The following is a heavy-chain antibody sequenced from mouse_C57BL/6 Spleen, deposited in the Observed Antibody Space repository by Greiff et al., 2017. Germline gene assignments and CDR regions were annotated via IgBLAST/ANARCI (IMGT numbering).Heavy chain of an antibody. CDR3: ARSFAY. Sequence: EVQRVESGGGLVKPGGSLTLSCAASGFTFSDYGMHWVRQAPEEGREWVAYISSCSSTNYYAHTVTSRFTISSDNAKNTLFPHMSCLRSDDTAIYYCARSFAYWGQGTTLTVSS. CDR2: ISSCSSTN. V-gene: IGHV5-17*01. J-gene: IGHJ2*01. CDR1: GFTFSDYG.